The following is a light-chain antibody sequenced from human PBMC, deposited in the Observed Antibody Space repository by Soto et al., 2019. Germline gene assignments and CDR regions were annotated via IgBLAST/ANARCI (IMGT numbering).Light chain of an antibody. CDR1: QSVSSSY. CDR2: GTS. CDR3: QQYGSSALT. Sequence: EIVLTQSPGTLSLSPGERATLSCRASQSVSSSYLVWYQQRPGQPPRLLIYGTSNRAAGIPDRFTGTGSGTDFTLTIYRLEPEDSALYYCQQYGSSALTLGGGTKV. J-gene: IGKJ4*01. V-gene: IGKV3-20*01.